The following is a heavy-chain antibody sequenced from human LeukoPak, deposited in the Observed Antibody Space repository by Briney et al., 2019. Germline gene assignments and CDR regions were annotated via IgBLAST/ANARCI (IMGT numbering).Heavy chain of an antibody. V-gene: IGHV3-23*01. D-gene: IGHD1-14*01. CDR1: GFTFSSYA. J-gene: IGHJ4*02. CDR2: ISGSGGNT. Sequence: GASLRLSCAASGFTFSSYAMSWVRQAPGTGLEWVSAISGSGGNTYYADSVKGRFTISRDNSKNTLYLQMNSLRAEDTAVYHCGKKKGRTQGKFDYGGKGPLVTV. CDR3: GKKKGRTQGKFDY.